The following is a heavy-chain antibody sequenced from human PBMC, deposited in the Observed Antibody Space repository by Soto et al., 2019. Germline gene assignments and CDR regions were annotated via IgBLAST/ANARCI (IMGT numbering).Heavy chain of an antibody. CDR1: GYSFTSYW. CDR2: IYPGDSDT. D-gene: IGHD5-12*01. J-gene: IGHJ5*02. CDR3: ARSGRRDIVATTSLWFDP. V-gene: IGHV5-51*01. Sequence: GESLKISCKGSGYSFTSYWIGWVRQMPGKGLEWMGIIYPGDSDTRYSPSFQGQVTISADKSISTAYLQWSSLKASDIAMYYCARSGRRDIVATTSLWFDPWGQGTLVTVSS.